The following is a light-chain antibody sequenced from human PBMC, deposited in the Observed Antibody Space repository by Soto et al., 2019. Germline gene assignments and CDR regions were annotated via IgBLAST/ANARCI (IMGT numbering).Light chain of an antibody. CDR1: QSVSSN. V-gene: IGKV3-15*01. CDR2: GAS. J-gene: IGKJ5*01. Sequence: EIVMTQSPATLSVSPGERATLSCRASQSVSSNLAWYQQKPGQAPTLLIFGASARATGIPARFSGSGSGTDFTLTISSLEPEDFAVYYCQQRRNWLLITFGQGTRLEIK. CDR3: QQRRNWLLIT.